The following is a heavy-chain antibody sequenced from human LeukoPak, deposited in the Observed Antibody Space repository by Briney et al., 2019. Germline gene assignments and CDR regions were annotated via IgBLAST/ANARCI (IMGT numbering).Heavy chain of an antibody. V-gene: IGHV3-21*01. CDR1: GFTFSSYS. CDR3: ARQPYSSSSRWFDY. Sequence: PGGSPRLSCAASGFTFSSYSMNWVRQAPGRGLEWVSSISSSSSYIYYADSVKGRFTISRDNAKNSLYLQMNSLRAEDTAVYYCARQPYSSSSRWFDYWGQGTLVTVSS. CDR2: ISSSSSYI. J-gene: IGHJ4*02. D-gene: IGHD6-13*01.